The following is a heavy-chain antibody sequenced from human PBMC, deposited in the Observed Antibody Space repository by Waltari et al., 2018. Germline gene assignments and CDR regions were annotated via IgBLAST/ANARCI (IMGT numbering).Heavy chain of an antibody. CDR2: IYTSGST. D-gene: IGHD3-10*01. Sequence: QVQLQESGPGLVKPSQTLSLTCTVSGGSISSGSYYWSWIRQPAGKGLEWIGRIYTSGSTNYNPSLKSRVTISVDTSKNQFSLKLSSVTAADTAVYYCAHNNYYGSDPDYWGQGTLVTVSS. J-gene: IGHJ4*02. V-gene: IGHV4-61*02. CDR1: GGSISSGSYY. CDR3: AHNNYYGSDPDY.